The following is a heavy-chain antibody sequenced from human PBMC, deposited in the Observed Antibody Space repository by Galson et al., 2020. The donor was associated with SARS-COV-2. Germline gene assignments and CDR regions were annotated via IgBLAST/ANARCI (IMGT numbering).Heavy chain of an antibody. D-gene: IGHD4-17*01. CDR3: ARHRLYGGNPHDAFDI. Sequence: GESLKISRKGLGYSLTSYLIGLVRQMPGKGPEWLGIIHPGDSDTIYTPSLQGQVTISADKSISTDYLQWSSLKASDTAMYYCARHRLYGGNPHDAFDIWGQGTMVTVSS. V-gene: IGHV5-51*01. CDR1: GYSLTSYL. J-gene: IGHJ3*02. CDR2: IHPGDSDT.